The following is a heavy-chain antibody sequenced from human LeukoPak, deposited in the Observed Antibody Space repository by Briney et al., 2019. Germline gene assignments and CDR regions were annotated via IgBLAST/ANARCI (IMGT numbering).Heavy chain of an antibody. CDR1: GYSISSGYY. V-gene: IGHV4-38-2*01. CDR3: AGLIVGATIDY. CDR2: IYHSGST. J-gene: IGHJ4*02. D-gene: IGHD1-26*01. Sequence: PSETLSLTCAVSGYSISSGYYWGWIRQPPGKGLEWIGSIYHSGSTYYNPSLKSRVTISVDTSKNQFSLKLSSVTAADTAVYYCAGLIVGATIDYWGQGTLVTVSS.